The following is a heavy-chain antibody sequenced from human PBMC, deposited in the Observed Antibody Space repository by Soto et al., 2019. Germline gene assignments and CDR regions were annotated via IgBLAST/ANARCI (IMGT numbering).Heavy chain of an antibody. Sequence: AGGSLRLSCAASGFTFSSYWMHWVRQAPGTGLVWVSRIITDGSNTNYADSVKGRFTISRDNAKNTLYLQMNSVRAEDTAIYYCARGARGSSAYYYGMDVWGQGTTVTVSS. D-gene: IGHD3-10*01. J-gene: IGHJ6*02. V-gene: IGHV3-74*01. CDR2: IITDGSNT. CDR3: ARGARGSSAYYYGMDV. CDR1: GFTFSSYW.